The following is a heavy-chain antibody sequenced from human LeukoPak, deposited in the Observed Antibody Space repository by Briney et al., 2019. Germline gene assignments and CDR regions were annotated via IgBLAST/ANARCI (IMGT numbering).Heavy chain of an antibody. CDR2: IYYSGST. J-gene: IGHJ4*02. V-gene: IGHV4-39*01. CDR1: GGSISSSSYY. CDR3: ATVRGAFDY. Sequence: SETLSLTRTVSGGSISSSSYYWGWIRQPPGKGLEWIGSIYYSGSTYYNPSLKSRVTISVDTSKNQFSLKLSSVTAADTAAYYCATVRGAFDYWGQGTLVTVSP. D-gene: IGHD3-10*01.